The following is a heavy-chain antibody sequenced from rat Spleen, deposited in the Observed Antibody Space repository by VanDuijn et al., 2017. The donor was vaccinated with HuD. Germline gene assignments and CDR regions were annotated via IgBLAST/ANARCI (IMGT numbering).Heavy chain of an antibody. CDR2: INSAGNT. CDR3: ARSEGTHDYLPFAD. CDR1: GHSITSTYR. D-gene: IGHD1-7*01. V-gene: IGHV3-3*01. J-gene: IGHJ3*01. Sequence: EVQLQESGPGLVKPSQSLSLTCSVTGHSITSTYRWNWIRKFPGNKLEWMGYINSAGNTNYNPSLKSRISISRDTSKNQFFLQVNSLSTEDTATYYCARSEGTHDYLPFADWGQGSLVTVSS.